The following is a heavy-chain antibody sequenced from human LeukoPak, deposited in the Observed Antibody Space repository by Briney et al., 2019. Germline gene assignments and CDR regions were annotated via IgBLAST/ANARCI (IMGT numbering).Heavy chain of an antibody. CDR3: ARDHYDFWSEALTWFDP. CDR2: LYYSGST. V-gene: IGHV4-39*07. CDR1: GGSISSSSYY. Sequence: SETASLTCTVSGGSISSSSYYWGWIRQPPGKGLEGFGSLYYSGSTYYNPSLKSRVTISVDTSKNQFSLKLSSVTAADTAVYYCARDHYDFWSEALTWFDPWGQGTLVTVSS. J-gene: IGHJ5*02. D-gene: IGHD3-3*01.